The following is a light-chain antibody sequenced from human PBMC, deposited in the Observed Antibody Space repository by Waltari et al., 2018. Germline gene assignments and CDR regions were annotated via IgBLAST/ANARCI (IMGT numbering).Light chain of an antibody. V-gene: IGKV3-20*01. CDR3: QHCGGSPPYT. Sequence: EIVLTQSPGTLSLSPGERATLPCRANQRISNIYLAWYQQKSGQAPGLLIYGASYRATGIPDRFSGSGSGTDFTLTIDRVEPEDVAVYYCQHCGGSPPYTFGQGTKLEIK. J-gene: IGKJ2*01. CDR1: QRISNIY. CDR2: GAS.